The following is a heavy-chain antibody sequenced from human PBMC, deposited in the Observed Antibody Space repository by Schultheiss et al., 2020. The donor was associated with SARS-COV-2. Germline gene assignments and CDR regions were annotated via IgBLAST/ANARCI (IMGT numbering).Heavy chain of an antibody. CDR3: ARGYYDFWSGPHWLE. CDR2: ISSSSSYI. CDR1: GFTFSSYA. V-gene: IGHV3-21*01. D-gene: IGHD3-3*01. J-gene: IGHJ4*02. Sequence: GGSLRLSCAASGFTFSSYAMSWVRQASGKGLEWVSSISSSSSYIYYADSVKGRFTISRDNAKNSLYLQMNSLRAEDTAVFYCARGYYDFWSGPHWLEWGQGTLVTVSS.